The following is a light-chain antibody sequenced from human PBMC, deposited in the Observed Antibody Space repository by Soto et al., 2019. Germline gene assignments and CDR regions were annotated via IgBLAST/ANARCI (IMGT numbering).Light chain of an antibody. Sequence: IVLTQFPVTLSLSPGERTTLSCRASQSISRYLAWYQQKPGQGPRLLIYGASSRATGTPDRFSGSGSGTDFTLTINRLEPEDFALYYCQQYGSSPPTFGQGTKVDIK. CDR3: QQYGSSPPT. J-gene: IGKJ1*01. CDR1: QSISRY. V-gene: IGKV3-20*01. CDR2: GAS.